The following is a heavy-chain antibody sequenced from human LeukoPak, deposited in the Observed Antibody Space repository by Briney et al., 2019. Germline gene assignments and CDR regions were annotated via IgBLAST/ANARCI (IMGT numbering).Heavy chain of an antibody. V-gene: IGHV3-66*01. D-gene: IGHD1-20*01. CDR3: ARGVVDNWNAFFDY. Sequence: GGSLTLSCAASGFTVSFNYMSGLRQAPGEGVEWVSVIYSGGSTYYADSVKGRFTISRDNSKNTLDLQMNSLRAEDTAVYYCARGVVDNWNAFFDYWGQGTLVTVSS. CDR1: GFTVSFNY. J-gene: IGHJ4*02. CDR2: IYSGGST.